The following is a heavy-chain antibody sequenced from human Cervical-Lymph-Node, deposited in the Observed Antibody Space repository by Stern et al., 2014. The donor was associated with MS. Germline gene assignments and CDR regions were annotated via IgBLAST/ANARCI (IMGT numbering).Heavy chain of an antibody. Sequence: EVHLVESGAEVKKPGESLKISCKLSGYSFTIYYIAWVRQMPGKGLEWMGVIYPYDSDTPYSPSFQGQVTISADKSITTAYLQWSSLRASDTAMYYCARHVQGFDYWGQGTLVTVSS. CDR2: IYPYDSDT. V-gene: IGHV5-51*01. CDR1: GYSFTIYY. CDR3: ARHVQGFDY. J-gene: IGHJ4*02.